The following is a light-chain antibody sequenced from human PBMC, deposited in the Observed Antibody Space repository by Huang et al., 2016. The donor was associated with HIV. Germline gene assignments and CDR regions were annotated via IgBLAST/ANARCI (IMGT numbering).Light chain of an antibody. J-gene: IGKJ1*01. V-gene: IGKV4-1*01. CDR3: QQYYSAPLT. CDR1: QSVLSTSNNKNY. Sequence: DIVMTQSPDSLAVSLGERAAINCKSSQSVLSTSNNKNYLTWYQQKPGQPPKLLIYWASTRESGVPDRFSGSGSGTDFTLTISSLQAEDVAVYYCQQYYSAPLTFGQGTKVEI. CDR2: WAS.